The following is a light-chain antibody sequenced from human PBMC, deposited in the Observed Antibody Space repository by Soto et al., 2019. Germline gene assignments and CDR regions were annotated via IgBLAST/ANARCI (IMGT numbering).Light chain of an antibody. CDR2: LDSDGSH. V-gene: IGLV4-69*01. CDR1: SGHSSYA. CDR3: QTWGTGIHVV. J-gene: IGLJ2*01. Sequence: QLVLTQSPSASASLGASVKLTCTLSSGHSSYAIAWHQQQPEKGPRYLMKLDSDGSHTEGDAIPDRFSGSSSGAERYLTISSLQSEDEADYYCQTWGTGIHVVFGGGTKSPS.